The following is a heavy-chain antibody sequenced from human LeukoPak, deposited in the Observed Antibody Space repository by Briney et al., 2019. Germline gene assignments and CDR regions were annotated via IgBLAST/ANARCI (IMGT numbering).Heavy chain of an antibody. CDR1: GFTFNSYA. V-gene: IGHV3-30-3*01. CDR2: ISYDGSNK. CDR3: ARGGIPDY. Sequence: GGSLRLSCAASGFTFNSYAMTWVRQAPGKGLEWVAVISYDGSNKYYADSVKSRFTISRDNSKNTLYLQMNSLRAEDTAVYYCARGGIPDYWGQGTLVTVSS. J-gene: IGHJ4*02. D-gene: IGHD2-15*01.